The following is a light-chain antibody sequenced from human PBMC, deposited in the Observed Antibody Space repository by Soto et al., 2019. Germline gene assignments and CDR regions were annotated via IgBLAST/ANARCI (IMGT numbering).Light chain of an antibody. CDR2: AAS. J-gene: IGKJ5*01. V-gene: IGKV1-39*01. CDR3: QPSYSTPLT. Sequence: DIQMTQYPSTLSGSVGDRFTITCRASQSISSYLNWYQQKPGKAPKLLIYAASSLQSGVPSRFSGSGSGTDFTLTISSLQPEDFATYYCQPSYSTPLTFGQGTRLDIK. CDR1: QSISSY.